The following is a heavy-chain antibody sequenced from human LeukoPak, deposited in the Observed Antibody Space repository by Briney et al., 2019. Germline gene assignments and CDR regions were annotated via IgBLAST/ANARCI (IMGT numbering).Heavy chain of an antibody. J-gene: IGHJ4*02. CDR2: IYYSGYT. CDR3: ARHFDHVGSGIYEY. CDR1: GGSMSSYY. Sequence: PSETLSLTCTVSGGSMSSYYWSWIRQPPGKGLEWIGYIYYSGYTNYNPSLKSRVTISVDTSNNQFSLKLSSVTAADTAVYYCARHFDHVGSGIYEYWGQGTLVTVSS. D-gene: IGHD3-10*01. V-gene: IGHV4-59*08.